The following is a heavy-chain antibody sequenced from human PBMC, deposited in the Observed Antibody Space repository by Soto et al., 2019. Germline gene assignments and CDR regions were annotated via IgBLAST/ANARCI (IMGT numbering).Heavy chain of an antibody. CDR1: GYSFTSYW. V-gene: IGHV5-51*01. D-gene: IGHD4-17*01. Sequence: GESLKISCKGSGYSFTSYWIGWVRQMPGKGLEWMGLIYPGDSDTRYSPSFQGQVTISADKSISTAYLQWSSLKASDTAMYYCARGYGDYDGESPGGFAAFDIWGQGTMVTVSS. J-gene: IGHJ3*02. CDR2: IYPGDSDT. CDR3: ARGYGDYDGESPGGFAAFDI.